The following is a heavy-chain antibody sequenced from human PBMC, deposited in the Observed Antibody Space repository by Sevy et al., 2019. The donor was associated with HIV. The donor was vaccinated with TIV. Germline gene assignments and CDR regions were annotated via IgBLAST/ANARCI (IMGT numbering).Heavy chain of an antibody. CDR3: AREGSAYDTYYYHYAMDV. CDR1: GFTFTSYW. J-gene: IGHJ6*02. Sequence: GGSLRLSCAASGFTFTSYWMTWVRQAPGKGLEWVANINQDGSEKYYSDSLKGRFSISRDNSKNSVHLQITTLRAEDTAVYYCAREGSAYDTYYYHYAMDVWGQGTTVTVSS. V-gene: IGHV3-7*01. D-gene: IGHD5-12*01. CDR2: INQDGSEK.